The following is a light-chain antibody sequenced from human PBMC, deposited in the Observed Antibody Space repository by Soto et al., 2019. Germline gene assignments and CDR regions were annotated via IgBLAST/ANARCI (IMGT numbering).Light chain of an antibody. V-gene: IGKV3-20*01. Sequence: EVVLTRSPRPLSLSPGERVTLACWSRQSVRSNYLAWYQQKPGQAPRLLIYGASSRATGIPDRFSGSGSGTDFTLTISRLEPEDLAVYYCQQYHTSPLMFGQGTKVDIK. CDR2: GAS. CDR3: QQYHTSPLM. CDR1: QSVRSNY. J-gene: IGKJ1*01.